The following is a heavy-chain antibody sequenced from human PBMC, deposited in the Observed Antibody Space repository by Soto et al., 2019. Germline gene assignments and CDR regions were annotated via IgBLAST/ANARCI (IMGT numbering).Heavy chain of an antibody. CDR1: GGSISSYY. CDR2: IYYTGYT. J-gene: IGHJ6*02. D-gene: IGHD3-22*01. CDR3: ARYYDSSGYVYYYGMDV. V-gene: IGHV4-59*01. Sequence: SETLSLTCTVSGGSISSYYWSWIRQPPGKGLEWIGYIYYTGYTNYNPSLKSRVTISVDTSKNQFSLKLSSVTAADTAVYYCARYYDSSGYVYYYGMDVWGQGTTVTVSS.